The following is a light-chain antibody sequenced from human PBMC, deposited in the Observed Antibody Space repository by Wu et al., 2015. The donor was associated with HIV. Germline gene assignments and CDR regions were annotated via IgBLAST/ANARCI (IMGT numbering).Light chain of an antibody. CDR3: QQYGNSPWT. V-gene: IGKV3-20*01. J-gene: IGKJ1*01. CDR2: GAS. Sequence: EIVLTQSPGTLPLSPGKRATLSCRASQSVSSNYLAWYQQKPGQAPRLLIYGASSRATGIPDRFSGSGSGTDFTLTISRLEPEDFAVYYCQQYGNSPWTFGQGTKVEIK. CDR1: QSVSSNY.